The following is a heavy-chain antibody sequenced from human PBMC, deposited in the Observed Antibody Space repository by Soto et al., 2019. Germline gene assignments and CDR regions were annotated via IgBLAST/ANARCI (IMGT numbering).Heavy chain of an antibody. CDR1: GFSFSDYA. Sequence: EVQLLESGGSLVQPGGSLRLSCEASGFSFSDYAMTWVRQAPGKGLEWVSLLGAGGGARNYADSVKGRFTISRDNSKNTVFLLMNSLRPEDTAIYYCARIRSTVTVRASFDYWGQGPLVTVSS. V-gene: IGHV3-23*01. D-gene: IGHD2-21*02. CDR2: LGAGGGAR. CDR3: ARIRSTVTVRASFDY. J-gene: IGHJ4*02.